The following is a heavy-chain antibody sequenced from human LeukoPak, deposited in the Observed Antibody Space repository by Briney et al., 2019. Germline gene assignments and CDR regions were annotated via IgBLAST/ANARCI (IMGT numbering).Heavy chain of an antibody. J-gene: IGHJ4*02. CDR3: AKRIVVVVAATYY. D-gene: IGHD2-15*01. CDR1: GFTFSSYG. Sequence: GGSLRLSCAASGFTFSSYGMHWVRQAPGKGLEWVAFIRYDGSNKYYADSVKGRFTISRDNSKNTLYLRMNSVRAEDTAIYYCAKRIVVVVAATYYWGQGTLVTVSS. V-gene: IGHV3-30*02. CDR2: IRYDGSNK.